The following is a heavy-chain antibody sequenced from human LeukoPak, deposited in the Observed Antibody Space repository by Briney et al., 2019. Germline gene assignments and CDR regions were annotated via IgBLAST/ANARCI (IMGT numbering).Heavy chain of an antibody. Sequence: GGSLRLSCAASGFTFSSHWMHWVRQAPGKGLVWVTRICSDGRSTRYADSVKGRFTISRDNAKNTLYLQMSSLRAEDTAMYYCARISLSGWVNDHWGQGTLVTVSS. V-gene: IGHV3-74*01. CDR2: ICSDGRST. J-gene: IGHJ4*02. D-gene: IGHD6-19*01. CDR1: GFTFSSHW. CDR3: ARISLSGWVNDH.